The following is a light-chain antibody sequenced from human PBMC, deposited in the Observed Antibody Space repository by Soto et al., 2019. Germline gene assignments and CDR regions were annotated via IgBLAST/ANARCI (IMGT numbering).Light chain of an antibody. V-gene: IGKV3-20*01. Sequence: EFVLTQSPGTLSLSPGERATLSCRASQTVRNNYLAWYQQKPGQAPRLLIYDASSRATGIPDRFSGGGSGTDFTLTISRLEPEDFAVYYCQQYYYWPPWTFGPGTKV. CDR1: QTVRNNY. CDR3: QQYYYWPPWT. CDR2: DAS. J-gene: IGKJ1*01.